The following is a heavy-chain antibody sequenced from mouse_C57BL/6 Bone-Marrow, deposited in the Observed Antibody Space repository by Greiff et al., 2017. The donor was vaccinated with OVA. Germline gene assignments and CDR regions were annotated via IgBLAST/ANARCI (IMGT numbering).Heavy chain of an antibody. CDR1: GYTFTSYW. CDR2: IDPSDSET. CDR3: ARPVDQAWFAY. Sequence: QVQLQQPGAELVRPGSSVKLSCKASGYTFTSYWMHWVKQRPIQGLEWIGNIDPSDSETHYNQKFKDKATLTVDKSSSTAYMQLSSLTSEDSAVYYCARPVDQAWFAYWGQGTLVTVSA. V-gene: IGHV1-52*01. J-gene: IGHJ3*01.